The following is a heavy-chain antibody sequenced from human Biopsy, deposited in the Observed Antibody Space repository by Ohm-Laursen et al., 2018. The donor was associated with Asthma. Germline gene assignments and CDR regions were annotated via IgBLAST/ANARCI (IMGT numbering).Heavy chain of an antibody. CDR3: ARCQVGYSSGWSLLLKKIYYSGMDV. CDR1: GGTLSNFA. J-gene: IGHJ6*02. Sequence: GSSVKASCKAPGGTLSNFAISWARQAPGQGLEWLGGIMTVFGTTNYAQKIQGRVTITADESTSTAYMEVTSLRSEDTAIYYCARCQVGYSSGWSLLLKKIYYSGMDVWGQGTAVTVSS. V-gene: IGHV1-69*01. CDR2: IMTVFGTT. D-gene: IGHD6-19*01.